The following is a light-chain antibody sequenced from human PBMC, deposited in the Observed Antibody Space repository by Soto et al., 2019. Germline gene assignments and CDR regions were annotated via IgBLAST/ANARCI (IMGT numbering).Light chain of an antibody. CDR2: GVN. CDR3: SSYTSTTTYV. J-gene: IGLJ1*01. CDR1: SSDVGGYDY. Sequence: QSALTQPASVSGSPGQSITISCTGTSSDVGGYDYVSWYQQHPGKAPKLMIYGVNNRPSGVSNRFSGSKSGNTASLTISGFQAEDEADYYCSSYTSTTTYVIGTGTKLTVL. V-gene: IGLV2-14*01.